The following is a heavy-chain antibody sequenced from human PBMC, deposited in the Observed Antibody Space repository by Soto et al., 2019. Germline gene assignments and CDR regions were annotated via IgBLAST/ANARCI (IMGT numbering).Heavy chain of an antibody. D-gene: IGHD2-15*01. Sequence: SETLSLTCAVSGGSISPYYWAWIRRPPGKGLEWLGYIYFGGTTTYNPSLKSRLTMSLDTSKNQFSLKLTSVAAADTAVYYCERLGGFQQAFDFWGQGAMVTVSS. J-gene: IGHJ4*02. CDR3: ERLGGFQQAFDF. V-gene: IGHV4-59*12. CDR2: IYFGGTT. CDR1: GGSISPYY.